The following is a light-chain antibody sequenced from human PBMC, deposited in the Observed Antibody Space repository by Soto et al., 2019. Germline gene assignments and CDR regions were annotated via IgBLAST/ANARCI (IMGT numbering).Light chain of an antibody. Sequence: DIQLTQSPSFLSASVGDRVTITCRASQGISTYLAWYLQRPGKAPKLLIYGASTLQSGVPSRFSGSGSGTEFTLTISSLQPEDFGTYYSQELNRDWYAFGQGTKLEIK. CDR3: QELNRDWYA. CDR1: QGISTY. J-gene: IGKJ2*01. CDR2: GAS. V-gene: IGKV1-9*01.